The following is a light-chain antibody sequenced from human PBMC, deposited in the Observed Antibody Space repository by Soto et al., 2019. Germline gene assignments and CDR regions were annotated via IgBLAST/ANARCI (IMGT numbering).Light chain of an antibody. CDR2: EAN. Sequence: QSALTQPASVSGSPGQSITISCTGTSSDVGSYNLASWYQQHPGKAPKLMIYEANKRPSGVSDRFSGSKSGNTASLTISGLQAEDEAEYYCSSYAGYSTSVVFGGGTKVTVL. V-gene: IGLV2-23*01. CDR3: SSYAGYSTSVV. J-gene: IGLJ2*01. CDR1: SSDVGSYNL.